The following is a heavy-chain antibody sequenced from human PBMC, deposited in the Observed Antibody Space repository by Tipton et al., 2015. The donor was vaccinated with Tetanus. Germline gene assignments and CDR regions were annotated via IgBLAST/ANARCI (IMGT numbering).Heavy chain of an antibody. CDR2: ISSSSSYT. CDR3: ARVGLQNFDLDY. Sequence: SLRLSCAASGFTFSDYYMSWIRQAPGKGPEWVSYISSSSSYTNYADSVKGRFTISRDNAKNSLYLQMNSLRAEDTAVYYCARVGLQNFDLDYWGQGTLVTVSS. CDR1: GFTFSDYY. D-gene: IGHD3-9*01. V-gene: IGHV3-11*06. J-gene: IGHJ4*02.